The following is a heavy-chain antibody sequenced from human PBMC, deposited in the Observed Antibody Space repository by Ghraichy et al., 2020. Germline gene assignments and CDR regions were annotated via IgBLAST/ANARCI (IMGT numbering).Heavy chain of an antibody. CDR2: IGGSGGST. V-gene: IGHV3-23*01. CDR3: ARTLTMENYFDY. J-gene: IGHJ4*02. Sequence: GGSLRLSCAASGFTFSSYAMSWVRQAPGKGLEWVSAIGGSGGSTYYADSVKGRFTISRDNSKNTLYLQMNSLRAEDTAVYYCARTLTMENYFDYWGQGTLVTVSS. D-gene: IGHD3-10*01. CDR1: GFTFSSYA.